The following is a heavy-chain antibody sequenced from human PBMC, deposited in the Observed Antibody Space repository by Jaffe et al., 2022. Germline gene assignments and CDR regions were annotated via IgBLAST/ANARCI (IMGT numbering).Heavy chain of an antibody. CDR2: IYPADSDT. V-gene: IGHV5-51*01. J-gene: IGHJ6*03. Sequence: EVQLVQSGAEVKKPGESLKISCKGSGYSFTSYWIGWVRQMPGKGLECMGIIYPADSDTRYSPSFQGQVTISVDKSISTAYLQWSSLKASDTAMYYCVRHGYSYGSPVYYYMDVWGKGTTVTVSS. CDR3: VRHGYSYGSPVYYYMDV. CDR1: GYSFTSYW. D-gene: IGHD5-18*01.